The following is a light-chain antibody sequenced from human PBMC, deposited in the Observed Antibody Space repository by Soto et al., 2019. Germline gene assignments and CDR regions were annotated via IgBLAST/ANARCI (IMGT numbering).Light chain of an antibody. CDR1: QRITTY. J-gene: IGKJ2*01. CDR3: QQTYSTPYT. V-gene: IGKV1-39*01. Sequence: DIHMTQSPSSLSASVGDRVTVSCRASQRITTYVNWYQQKPGEAPKLLITTSGTLQRGVPSRFSGSGSGTDFTLTISSLQPADFATYFCQQTYSTPYTFGQGTNLEIK. CDR2: TSG.